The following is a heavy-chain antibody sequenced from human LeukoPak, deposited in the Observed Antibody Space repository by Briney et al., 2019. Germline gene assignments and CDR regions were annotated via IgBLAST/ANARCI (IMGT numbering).Heavy chain of an antibody. D-gene: IGHD5-18*01. CDR2: INHSGST. J-gene: IGHJ3*02. V-gene: IGHV4-34*01. CDR3: ARTRQLWRYAFDI. Sequence: SETLSLTCAVYGGSFSGYYWSWIRQPPGKGLEWIGEINHSGSTNYNPSLKSRVTISVDTSKNQFSLKLSSVTAADTAVYYCARTRQLWRYAFDIWGQGTMVTVSS. CDR1: GGSFSGYY.